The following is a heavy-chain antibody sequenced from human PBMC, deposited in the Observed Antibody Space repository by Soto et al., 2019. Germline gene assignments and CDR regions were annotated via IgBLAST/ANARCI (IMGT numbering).Heavy chain of an antibody. V-gene: IGHV3-23*01. CDR2: ISGCGGSK. CDR3: ANFFGRSYYYYYMDV. D-gene: IGHD3-3*01. J-gene: IGHJ6*03. CDR1: GFTFSSYA. Sequence: GGSLRLSCAASGFTFSSYAMSWVRQAPGKGLEWVSAISGCGGSKYYADSVKGRFTISRDNSKNTLYLQMNSLRAEGTAVYYCANFFGRSYYYYYMDVWGKGTTVTVSS.